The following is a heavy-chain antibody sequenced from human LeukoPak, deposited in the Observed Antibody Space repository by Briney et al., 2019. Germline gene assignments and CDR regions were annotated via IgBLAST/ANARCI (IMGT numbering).Heavy chain of an antibody. CDR2: IYYGENT. D-gene: IGHD2-15*01. J-gene: IGHJ6*02. Sequence: SESLSLTCPVSDGSISSYYWSWIRQPPGKGLEWIEYIYYGENTNYNPSLKSRVTMSVDTSMNQFSLKLSSVTAADTAVYYCARVGGSNYYYYGMDVWGQGTTVTVSS. CDR3: ARVGGSNYYYYGMDV. V-gene: IGHV4-59*01. CDR1: DGSISSYY.